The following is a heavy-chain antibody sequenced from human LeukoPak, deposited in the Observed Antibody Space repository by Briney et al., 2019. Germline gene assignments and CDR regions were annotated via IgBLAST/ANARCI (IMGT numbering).Heavy chain of an antibody. CDR1: GFTFSDYY. V-gene: IGHV3-11*04. J-gene: IGHJ4*02. CDR2: ISSSGSTI. Sequence: GGSLRLSCAASGFTFSDYYMSWIRQAPGKGLEWVSYISSSGSTIYYADSVKGRFTISRDSAKNSLYLQMNSLRAEDTAVYYCARAHDYGDYENDYWGQGTLVTVSS. D-gene: IGHD4-17*01. CDR3: ARAHDYGDYENDY.